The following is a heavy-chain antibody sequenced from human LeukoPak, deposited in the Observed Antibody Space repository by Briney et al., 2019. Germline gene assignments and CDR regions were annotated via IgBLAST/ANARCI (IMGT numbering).Heavy chain of an antibody. D-gene: IGHD3-22*01. CDR1: GYTFTGYY. CDR3: ARGSYLYYYDSSGYYYFDY. V-gene: IGHV1-2*04. J-gene: IGHJ4*02. Sequence: ASVKVSCKASGYTFTGYYMHWVRQAPGQGLEWMGWINPNSGGTNYAQKFQGWVTMTRDTSISTAYMELSRLRSDDTAVYYCARGSYLYYYDSSGYYYFDYWGQGTLVTVSS. CDR2: INPNSGGT.